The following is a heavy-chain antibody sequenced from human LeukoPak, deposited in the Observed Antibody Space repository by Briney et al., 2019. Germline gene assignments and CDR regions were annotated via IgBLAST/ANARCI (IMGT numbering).Heavy chain of an antibody. D-gene: IGHD6-13*01. CDR2: TYYRCKWYK. V-gene: IGHV6-1*01. J-gene: IGHJ3*02. Sequence: SQTLSLTCAISGDSVSSNSAAWNWIRQPPARGLEWLGRTYYRCKWYKDHAVTVKSRITVNPDTSKNQYYLQLNSVTPENTAVYYVARDLTYGSSWYVELSAFDIWGQGTIITVSS. CDR1: GDSVSSNSAA. CDR3: ARDLTYGSSWYVELSAFDI.